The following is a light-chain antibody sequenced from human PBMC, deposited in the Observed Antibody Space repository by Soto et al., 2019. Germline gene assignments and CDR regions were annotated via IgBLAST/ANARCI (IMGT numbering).Light chain of an antibody. J-gene: IGKJ5*01. Sequence: EIVMTQSPATLSVSPGERATLSCRASQSVSSNLAWYQQKPGQAPRLLIYDASTSATGFPARFSGSGSGTEFTLTINSLQSEDSAVYYCQQYNNCPPITFGQGTRLEIK. CDR2: DAS. V-gene: IGKV3-15*01. CDR3: QQYNNCPPIT. CDR1: QSVSSN.